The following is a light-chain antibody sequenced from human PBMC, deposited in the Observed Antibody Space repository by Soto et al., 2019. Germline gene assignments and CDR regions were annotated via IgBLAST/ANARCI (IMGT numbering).Light chain of an antibody. Sequence: QSALTQPASVSGSPGQSITISCTGTSSDVGGYNYVSWYQQHPGKAPKLMIYDVSNRPSGVSNRFSGSRSGNTASLTISGLQAEDVADYYCSSYTSSRTLVLFGGGTKLTVL. CDR3: SSYTSSRTLVL. CDR2: DVS. V-gene: IGLV2-14*01. J-gene: IGLJ2*01. CDR1: SSDVGGYNY.